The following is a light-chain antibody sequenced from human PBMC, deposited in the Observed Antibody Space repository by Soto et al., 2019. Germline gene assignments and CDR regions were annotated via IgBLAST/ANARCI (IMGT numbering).Light chain of an antibody. CDR3: LIDYAYLWE. J-gene: IGKJ1*01. CDR1: QGIRSA. Sequence: AIQVTQSPSSLSASVGYRVTITCLTSQGIRSALGWYQQKPGKVPKLLIYAASTSQSGVPSRFSGSGSGRDFTLTISSLQPEAFATYYCLIDYAYLWEFGQGTKV. V-gene: IGKV1-6*01. CDR2: AAS.